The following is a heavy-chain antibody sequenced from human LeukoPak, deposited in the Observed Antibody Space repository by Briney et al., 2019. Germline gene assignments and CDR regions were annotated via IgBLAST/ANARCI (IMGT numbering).Heavy chain of an antibody. J-gene: IGHJ4*02. V-gene: IGHV3-30*18. CDR1: GFTFSSYG. CDR2: ISYDGSNK. CDR3: AKVAVLGYCSGGSCPDY. Sequence: GRSLRLSCAASGFTFSSYGMHWVRQAPGKGLEWVAVISYDGSNKYYADSVKGRFTISRDNSKNTLYLQMDSLRAEDTAVYYCAKVAVLGYCSGGSCPDYWGQGTLVTVSS. D-gene: IGHD2-15*01.